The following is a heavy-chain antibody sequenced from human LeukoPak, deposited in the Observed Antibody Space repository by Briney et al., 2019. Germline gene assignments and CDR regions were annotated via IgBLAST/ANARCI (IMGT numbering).Heavy chain of an antibody. Sequence: SETLSLTCTVSGGSISSYYWSWIRQPPGKGLEWIGYIYYSGSTNYNPSLKSRVTISVDTSKNQFSLKLSSVTAADTAVYYCARGGVTYYDDSSGYYYFDYWGQGTLVTVSS. D-gene: IGHD3-22*01. CDR3: ARGGVTYYDDSSGYYYFDY. V-gene: IGHV4-59*01. J-gene: IGHJ4*02. CDR1: GGSISSYY. CDR2: IYYSGST.